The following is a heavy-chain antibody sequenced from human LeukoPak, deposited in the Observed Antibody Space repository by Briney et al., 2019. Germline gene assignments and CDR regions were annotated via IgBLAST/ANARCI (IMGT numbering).Heavy chain of an antibody. CDR1: GFTFSSYW. Sequence: GGSLRLSCAASGFTFSSYWMSWVRQAPGKGLEWVANIKQDGSEKYYVDSVKGRFTISRDNAKNSLYLQMNSLRAEDTAVYYCARGRGEGQSSAAMFYYYYMDVWGKGTTVTVSS. CDR3: ARGRGEGQSSAAMFYYYYMDV. D-gene: IGHD2-2*01. V-gene: IGHV3-7*04. CDR2: IKQDGSEK. J-gene: IGHJ6*03.